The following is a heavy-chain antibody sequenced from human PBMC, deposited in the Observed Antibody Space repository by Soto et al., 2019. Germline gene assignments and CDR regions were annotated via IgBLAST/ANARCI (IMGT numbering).Heavy chain of an antibody. V-gene: IGHV3-74*01. CDR2: INTDGSVT. D-gene: IGHD7-27*01. Sequence: EVQLVESGGGLLQPGGSLRLSCAASGFTFSDYWMYWVRQDPGKGLAWASRINTDGSVTNYADSVKGRFTISRDNAKNTLYLQMNSLRNEDTAVYYCARASMGTLDYWGQGTLVTVSP. CDR3: ARASMGTLDY. CDR1: GFTFSDYW. J-gene: IGHJ4*02.